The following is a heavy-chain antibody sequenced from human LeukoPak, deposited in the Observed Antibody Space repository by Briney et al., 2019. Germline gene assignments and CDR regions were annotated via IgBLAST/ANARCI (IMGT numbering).Heavy chain of an antibody. J-gene: IGHJ5*02. Sequence: GGSLRFSCAASGFTFDDYGMSWVRQAPGKGLEWVSGINWNGGSTGYADSVKGRSTISRDNAKNSLYLQMNSLRAEDTALYHCARAYRGVISWFDPWGQGTLVTVSS. CDR3: ARAYRGVISWFDP. V-gene: IGHV3-20*01. CDR1: GFTFDDYG. CDR2: INWNGGST. D-gene: IGHD3-10*01.